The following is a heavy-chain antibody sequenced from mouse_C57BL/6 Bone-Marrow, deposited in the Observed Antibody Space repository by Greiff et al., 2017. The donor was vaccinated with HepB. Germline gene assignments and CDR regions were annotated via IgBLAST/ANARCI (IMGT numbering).Heavy chain of an antibody. D-gene: IGHD2-4*01. CDR3: ARIYYDYGRFAY. CDR1: GYTFTSYW. V-gene: IGHV1-50*01. CDR2: IDPSDSYP. J-gene: IGHJ3*01. Sequence: QVQLQQPGAELVKPGASVKLSCKASGYTFTSYWMQWVKQRPGQGLEWIGEIDPSDSYPNYNQKFKGKATLTVDTSSSTAYMQLSSLTSEDSAVYYCARIYYDYGRFAYWGQGTLVTVSA.